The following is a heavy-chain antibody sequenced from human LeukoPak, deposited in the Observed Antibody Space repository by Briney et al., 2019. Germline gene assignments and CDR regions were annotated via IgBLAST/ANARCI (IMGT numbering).Heavy chain of an antibody. CDR3: AREHNDHRGLFDH. J-gene: IGHJ5*02. CDR2: ISDRGST. Sequence: SETLSLTCAVFGGSLTDYYWSWVRQSPEKGLEWIGEISDRGSTNYNWSLKSRVTMSVDTAKNQLSLKLSSVTAADTAVYYCAREHNDHRGLFDHWGRGTLVTVSS. D-gene: IGHD2-21*01. CDR1: GGSLTDYY. V-gene: IGHV4-34*01.